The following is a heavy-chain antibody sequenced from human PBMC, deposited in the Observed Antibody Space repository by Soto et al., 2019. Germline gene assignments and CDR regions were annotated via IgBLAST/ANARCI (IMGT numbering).Heavy chain of an antibody. Sequence: GGSLRLSCAASGFTFSSYSMNWVRQAPGKGLEWVSYISSSSSTIYYADSVKGRFTISRDNAKNSLYLQMNSLRDEDTAVYYCATEDYYDSSGYYTWGQGTLVTVSS. J-gene: IGHJ4*02. CDR1: GFTFSSYS. CDR3: ATEDYYDSSGYYT. V-gene: IGHV3-48*02. D-gene: IGHD3-22*01. CDR2: ISSSSSTI.